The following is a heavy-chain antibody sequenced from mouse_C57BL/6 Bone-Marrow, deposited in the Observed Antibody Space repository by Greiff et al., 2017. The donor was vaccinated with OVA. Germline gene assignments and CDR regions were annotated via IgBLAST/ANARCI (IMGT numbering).Heavy chain of an antibody. CDR2: SRNKANDYTT. J-gene: IGHJ1*03. V-gene: IGHV7-1*01. CDR3: ARDDYYWYFDV. Sequence: DVQLVESGGGLVQSGRSLRLSCAPSGFTFSDFYMEWVRQAPGKGLEWIAASRNKANDYTTEYSASVKGRFIVSRDTSQSILYLQMNALRAEDTDIYYCARDDYYWYFDVWGTGTTVTVSS. CDR1: GFTFSDFY.